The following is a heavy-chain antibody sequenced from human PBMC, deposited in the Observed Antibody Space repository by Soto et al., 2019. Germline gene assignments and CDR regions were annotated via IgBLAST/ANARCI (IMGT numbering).Heavy chain of an antibody. CDR3: ARTPGRIPYCSSTSCYANWFDP. V-gene: IGHV4-34*01. CDR2: INHSGST. D-gene: IGHD2-2*01. J-gene: IGHJ5*02. Sequence: PSETLSLTCAVYGGSFSGYYWSWIRQPPGKGLEWIGEINHSGSTNYNPSLKSRVTISVDTSKNQFSLKLSSVTAADTAVYYCARTPGRIPYCSSTSCYANWFDPWGQGTLVTVSS. CDR1: GGSFSGYY.